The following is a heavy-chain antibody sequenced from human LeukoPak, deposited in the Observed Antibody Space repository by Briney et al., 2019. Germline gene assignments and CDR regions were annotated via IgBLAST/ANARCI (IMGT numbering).Heavy chain of an antibody. V-gene: IGHV3-11*04. J-gene: IGHJ4*02. Sequence: LSLTCAVYGGSFSGYYWSWIRQAPGKGLEWVSYIRSSGSTIYYADSVKGRFTISRDNAKNSLYLQMNSLRAEDTAVYYCARVAPFRYHFDYWGQGTLVTVSS. CDR3: ARVAPFRYHFDY. D-gene: IGHD1-1*01. CDR2: IRSSGSTI. CDR1: GGSFSGYY.